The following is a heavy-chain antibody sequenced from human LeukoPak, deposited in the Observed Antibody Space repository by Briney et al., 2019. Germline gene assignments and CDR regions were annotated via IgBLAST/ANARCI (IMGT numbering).Heavy chain of an antibody. D-gene: IGHD3-10*01. V-gene: IGHV4-39*01. CDR1: GFTFSSYG. CDR3: ARMVRGRGYYYYYMDV. J-gene: IGHJ6*03. CDR2: IYYSGNT. Sequence: GSLRLSCAASGFTFSSYGMHWIRQPPGKGLEWIGSIYYSGNTYYNPSLKSRVTISVDTSKNEFSLKLSSVTAADTAVYSCARMVRGRGYYYYYMDVWGKGTTVTVSS.